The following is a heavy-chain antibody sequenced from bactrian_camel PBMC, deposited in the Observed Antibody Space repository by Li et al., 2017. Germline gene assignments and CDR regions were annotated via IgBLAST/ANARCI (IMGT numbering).Heavy chain of an antibody. CDR3: AAFCSGGYWSFKY. CDR2: LTTSGGGTT. Sequence: QVQLVESGGGSVQAGGSLRLSCEVSGSTDGTNCIGWFRQYLGKEREGVAALTTSGGGTTFYADSVKGRFTISRDNAKSTVYLQMNSLKPEDTAMYYCAAFCSGGYWSFKYWGQGTQVTVS. D-gene: IGHD2*01. CDR1: GSTDGTNC. J-gene: IGHJ4*01. V-gene: IGHV3S53*01.